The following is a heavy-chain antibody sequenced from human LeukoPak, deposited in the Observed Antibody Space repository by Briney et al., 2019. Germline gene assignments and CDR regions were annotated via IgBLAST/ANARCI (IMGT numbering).Heavy chain of an antibody. CDR3: VSLDGVYYYHMDV. D-gene: IGHD3/OR15-3a*01. Sequence: GGSLRLSCAASGFTLNRYWMHWVRQAPGKGLVWVSRISPDGNSATYADSVKGRFTISRDNAKNTLYLQMNSLRAEDSAVYYCVSLDGVYYYHMDVWGQGTTVIVSS. J-gene: IGHJ6*02. CDR2: ISPDGNSA. V-gene: IGHV3-74*03. CDR1: GFTLNRYW.